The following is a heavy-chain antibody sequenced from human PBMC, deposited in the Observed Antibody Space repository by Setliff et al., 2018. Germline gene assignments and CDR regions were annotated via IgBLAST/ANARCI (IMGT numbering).Heavy chain of an antibody. CDR1: GYTFTDYY. D-gene: IGHD3-9*01. V-gene: IGHV1-2*06. J-gene: IGHJ5*02. CDR2: ISPNSGGT. CDR3: TRSNYDILTRNWFDP. Sequence: GASVKVSCKASGYTFTDYYMHWVRQAPGQGLEWMGRISPNSGGTNYAQKFQGRVTMTRDTSISTAYMELSRLRSDDTAVYYCTRSNYDILTRNWFDPWGQGTLVTVSS.